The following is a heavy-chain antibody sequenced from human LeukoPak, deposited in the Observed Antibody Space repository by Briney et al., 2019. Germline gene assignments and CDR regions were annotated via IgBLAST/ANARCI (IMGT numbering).Heavy chain of an antibody. D-gene: IGHD6-13*01. CDR1: GFTFSSSA. V-gene: IGHV3-23*01. CDR2: SGTDGDT. J-gene: IGHJ4*02. Sequence: PGGSLRLSCAASGFTFSSSAMNWVRQAPGKGLEWVSASGTDGDTYYADSVKGRFTISRDNSKNTLYLQMTSLRAKDTAVYYCAKKIPGTYPYDSWGQGTLVTVSP. CDR3: AKKIPGTYPYDS.